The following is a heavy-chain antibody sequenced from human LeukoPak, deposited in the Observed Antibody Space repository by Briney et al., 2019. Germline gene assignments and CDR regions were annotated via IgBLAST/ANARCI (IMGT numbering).Heavy chain of an antibody. CDR2: INPNSADT. Sequence: ASMKVSCKASGYTFTGYYMHWVRQAPGQGLEWMGWINPNSADTHYAQKFQGRVTMTRDTSISTAYMELSRLRSDDTAVYYCARSKSSSWYYYFDYWGQGTLVTVSS. CDR3: ARSKSSSWYYYFDY. CDR1: GYTFTGYY. V-gene: IGHV1-2*02. J-gene: IGHJ4*02. D-gene: IGHD6-13*01.